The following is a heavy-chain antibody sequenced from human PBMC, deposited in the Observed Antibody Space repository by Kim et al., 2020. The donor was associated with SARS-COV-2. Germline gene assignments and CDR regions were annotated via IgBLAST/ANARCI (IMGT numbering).Heavy chain of an antibody. Sequence: GGSLRLSCAASGFTFSSYGMHWVRQAPGKGLEWVAVISYDGSNKYYADSVKGRFTISRDNSKNTLYLQMNSLRAEDTAVYYCAKDLSRMXXDXXXGYXDXXXXXXXXVW. CDR2: ISYDGSNK. CDR1: GFTFSSYG. V-gene: IGHV3-30*18. J-gene: IGHJ6*01. D-gene: IGHD1-1*01. CDR3: AKDLSRMXXDXXXGYXDXXXXXXXXV.